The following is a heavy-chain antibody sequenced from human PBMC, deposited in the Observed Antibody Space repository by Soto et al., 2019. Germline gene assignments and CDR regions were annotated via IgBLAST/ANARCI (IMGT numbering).Heavy chain of an antibody. CDR1: GGSFSGYY. Sequence: SETLSLTCAVYGGSFSGYYWSGIGQTPGKGLVWNGEINHSGSTNYNPSLKSRVTISVDTSNNQFSLKLSSVTAAATAVYYCARGIVVVPAAIPYSRGWYGGAYYYYYGMDVWGQGTTVTVSS. CDR3: ARGIVVVPAAIPYSRGWYGGAYYYYYGMDV. CDR2: INHSGST. D-gene: IGHD2-2*01. J-gene: IGHJ6*02. V-gene: IGHV4-34*01.